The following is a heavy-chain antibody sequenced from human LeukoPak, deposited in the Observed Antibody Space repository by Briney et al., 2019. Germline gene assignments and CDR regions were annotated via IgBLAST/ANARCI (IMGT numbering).Heavy chain of an antibody. CDR2: ISYDGSNK. CDR3: ARDDVRYCSSTSCYYFDY. V-gene: IGHV3-30-3*01. J-gene: IGHJ4*02. Sequence: PGGSLRLSCAASGFIFSTYTMHWVRQAPGKGLEWVAVISYDGSNKYSTNSVKGRFTISRDNSRNTLYLQMNSLRAEDTAVYYCARDDVRYCSSTSCYYFDYWGQGTLVTVSS. CDR1: GFIFSTYT. D-gene: IGHD2-2*01.